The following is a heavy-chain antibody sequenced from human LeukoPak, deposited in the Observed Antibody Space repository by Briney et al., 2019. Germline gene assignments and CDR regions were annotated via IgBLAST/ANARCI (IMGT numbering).Heavy chain of an antibody. J-gene: IGHJ5*02. CDR2: IYFSGST. Sequence: SETLSLTCTVSGGSISSYYWSWIRQPPGKGLEWIGYIYFSGSTNYNPSLKSRVTISVDTSKNQFSLKLSSVTAADTAVYYCARLPYDYVWGSYRYNAPVWFDPWGQGTLVTVSS. D-gene: IGHD3-16*02. V-gene: IGHV4-59*08. CDR3: ARLPYDYVWGSYRYNAPVWFDP. CDR1: GGSISSYY.